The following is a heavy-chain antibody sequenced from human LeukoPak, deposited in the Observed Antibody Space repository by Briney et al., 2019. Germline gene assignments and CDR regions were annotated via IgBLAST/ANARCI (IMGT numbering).Heavy chain of an antibody. CDR2: IYDSGST. V-gene: IGHV4-61*08. D-gene: IGHD7-27*01. Sequence: SETLSLTCTVSDDSISSGGYSWSWIRQPPGKGLEWIGYIYDSGSTNYNPSLKSRVTISADTSQNQFSLKLSSVTAADTAVYYCASRKLGNDYWGQGTLVTVSS. CDR3: ASRKLGNDY. J-gene: IGHJ4*02. CDR1: DDSISSGGYS.